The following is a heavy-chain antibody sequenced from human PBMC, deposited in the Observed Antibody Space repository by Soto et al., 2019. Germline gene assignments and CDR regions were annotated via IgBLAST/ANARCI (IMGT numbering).Heavy chain of an antibody. CDR1: GFSFNNNA. V-gene: IGHV3-23*01. CDR2: MSGSGGST. CDR3: AKDFGY. Sequence: GGSLRLSCAASGFSFNNNAMSWVRQAPGKGLEWVSAMSGSGGSTYYADSVRGRFTISRDNSKNTLYLQMNSLRAEDTAVYYCAKDFGYWGQGTLVTVSS. J-gene: IGHJ4*02.